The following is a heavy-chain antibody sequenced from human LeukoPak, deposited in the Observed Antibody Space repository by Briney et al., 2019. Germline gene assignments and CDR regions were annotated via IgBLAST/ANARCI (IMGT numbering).Heavy chain of an antibody. CDR1: GYSISSGYY. D-gene: IGHD2-2*01. Sequence: SETLSLTCAVSGYSISSGYYWGWIRQPPGKGLEWIGSIYHSGSTYYNPSLKNRVTISVDTSKNQFSLKLSSVTAADTAVYYCARHASNLPAYFDYWGQGTLVTVSS. CDR2: IYHSGST. J-gene: IGHJ4*02. V-gene: IGHV4-38-2*01. CDR3: ARHASNLPAYFDY.